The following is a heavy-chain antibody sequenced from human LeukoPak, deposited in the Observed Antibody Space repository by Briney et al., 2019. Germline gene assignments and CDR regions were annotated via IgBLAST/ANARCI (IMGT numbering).Heavy chain of an antibody. Sequence: PSETLSLTCAVYGGSFSGYYWSWIRQPPGKGLEWIGEINYSGSTNYNPSLKSRVTISVDTSKNQFSLKLSSVTAADTAVYYCARVVSKGNSSSWYGGFDYWGQGTLVTVSS. V-gene: IGHV4-34*01. CDR2: INYSGST. D-gene: IGHD6-13*01. CDR1: GGSFSGYY. J-gene: IGHJ4*02. CDR3: ARVVSKGNSSSWYGGFDY.